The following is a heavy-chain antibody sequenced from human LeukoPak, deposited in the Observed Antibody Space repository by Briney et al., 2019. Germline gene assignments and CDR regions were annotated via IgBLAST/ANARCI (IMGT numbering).Heavy chain of an antibody. Sequence: SETLSLTCTVSGGSISSYYWSWIRQPAGKGLEWIGRIYTSGSTNYNPSLKSRVTMSVDTSKNQFSLKLSPVTAADTAVYYCARSWGQRYSSSWSIWFDPWGQGTLVTVSS. D-gene: IGHD6-13*01. V-gene: IGHV4-4*07. CDR3: ARSWGQRYSSSWSIWFDP. J-gene: IGHJ5*02. CDR1: GGSISSYY. CDR2: IYTSGST.